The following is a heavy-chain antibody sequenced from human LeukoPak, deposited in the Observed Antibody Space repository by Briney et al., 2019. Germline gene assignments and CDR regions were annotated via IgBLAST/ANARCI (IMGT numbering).Heavy chain of an antibody. Sequence: GGSLRLSCAASGFTFSSYAMSWVRQAPGKGLEWVSAISGSGGSTYYADSVKGRFTISRDNSKNTLYLQMNSLRAEDTAVYYCAKVRKTMIVVVNHYFDYWGQGTLVTVSS. CDR3: AKVRKTMIVVVNHYFDY. D-gene: IGHD3-22*01. CDR2: ISGSGGST. V-gene: IGHV3-23*01. CDR1: GFTFSSYA. J-gene: IGHJ4*02.